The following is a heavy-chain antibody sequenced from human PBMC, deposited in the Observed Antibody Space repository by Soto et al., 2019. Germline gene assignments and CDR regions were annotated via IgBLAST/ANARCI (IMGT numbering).Heavy chain of an antibody. CDR1: GYTFTSYD. CDR2: MNPNSGNT. V-gene: IGHV1-8*01. D-gene: IGHD3-22*01. CDR3: ARGRMYYYDSSGYYYPYYYYGMDV. Sequence: ASVKVSCKASGYTFTSYDINWVRQATGRGLEWMGWMNPNSGNTGYAQKFQGRVTMTRNTSISTAYMELSSLRSEDTAVYYCARGRMYYYDSSGYYYPYYYYGMDVWGQGTTVTVSS. J-gene: IGHJ6*02.